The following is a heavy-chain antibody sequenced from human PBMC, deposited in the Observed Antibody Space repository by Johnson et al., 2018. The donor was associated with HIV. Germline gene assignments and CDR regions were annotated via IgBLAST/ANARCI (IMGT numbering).Heavy chain of an antibody. J-gene: IGHJ3*01. CDR2: ISHDGSEK. CDR1: GFTFSIYD. Sequence: QVQLVESGGGVVQPGGSLRLSCAASGFTFSIYDIHWVRQAPGKGLEWVAMISHDGSEKYFADSVKGRFTISRDNSKNTLYLQMNSLRDEDTAVYYCVTADRGSAWGQGTTVTVSS. D-gene: IGHD1-26*01. CDR3: VTADRGSA. V-gene: IGHV3-30*03.